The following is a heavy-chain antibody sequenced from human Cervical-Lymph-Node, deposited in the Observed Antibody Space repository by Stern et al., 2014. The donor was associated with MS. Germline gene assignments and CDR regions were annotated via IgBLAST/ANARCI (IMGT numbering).Heavy chain of an antibody. CDR2: ISTDGSAT. J-gene: IGHJ4*02. CDR1: GFTFSNFA. CDR3: ARDLGY. Sequence: QVPLVESGGGVAQPGTSLRLSCAASGFTFSNFAINWLRQSPDKGLQWLAAISTDGSATNYADSVKGRFTISRDNSKNTLYLEMNSLTTEDTAVCYCARDLGYWGQGTLVTVSS. V-gene: IGHV3-30*04.